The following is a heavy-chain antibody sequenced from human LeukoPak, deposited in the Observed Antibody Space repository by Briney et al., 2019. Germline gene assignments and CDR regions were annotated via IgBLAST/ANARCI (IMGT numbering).Heavy chain of an antibody. D-gene: IGHD5-18*01. CDR3: ATNTAMVKRYYYYYMDV. CDR1: GGSINSGNYY. CDR2: IYTSGST. J-gene: IGHJ6*03. Sequence: SETLSLTCTVSGGSINSGNYYWSWIRQPAGKGLEWIGRIYTSGSTNYNPSLKSRVTISVDRSKNQFSLKLSSVTAADTAVYYCATNTAMVKRYYYYYMDVWGKGTTVTISS. V-gene: IGHV4-61*02.